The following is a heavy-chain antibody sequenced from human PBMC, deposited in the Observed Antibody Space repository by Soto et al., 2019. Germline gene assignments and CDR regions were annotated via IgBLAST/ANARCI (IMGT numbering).Heavy chain of an antibody. Sequence: PSETLSLTCTVSGGPISSYYWSWIRQPPGKGLEWIGYIYYSGSTNYNPSLKSRVTISVDTSKNQFSLKLSSVTAADTAVYYCARRTHPITAFDIWGQGTMVTVSS. CDR1: GGPISSYY. CDR2: IYYSGST. J-gene: IGHJ3*02. V-gene: IGHV4-59*08. CDR3: ARRTHPITAFDI.